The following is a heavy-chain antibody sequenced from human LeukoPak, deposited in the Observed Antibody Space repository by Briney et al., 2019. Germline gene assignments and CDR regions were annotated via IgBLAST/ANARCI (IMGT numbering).Heavy chain of an antibody. Sequence: PSETLSLTCTVSGGSISSGGYYCSWIRQPPGKGLEWIGYIYYNGSTNYNPSLKSRVTISVDTSKNQFSLKLSSVTAADTAVYYCARDGAYSSGWSVDRWDYYGMDVWGKGTTVTVSS. D-gene: IGHD6-19*01. J-gene: IGHJ6*04. CDR3: ARDGAYSSGWSVDRWDYYGMDV. CDR1: GGSISSGGYY. CDR2: IYYNGST. V-gene: IGHV4-61*08.